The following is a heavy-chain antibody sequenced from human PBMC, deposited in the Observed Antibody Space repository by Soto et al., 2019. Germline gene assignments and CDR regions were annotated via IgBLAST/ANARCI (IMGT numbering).Heavy chain of an antibody. CDR2: SSAYNGNT. CDR3: ARGYCSGGSCPYGVDV. Sequence: QVQLVQSGAEVEKPGASVKVSCKASGFNFITYGINWVRQSPGQGLEWTGWSSAYNGNTNYAQKLQGRVTMTTDTSTTTAYMELRSLRSDDTAVYYCARGYCSGGSCPYGVDVWGQGTTVTVSS. D-gene: IGHD2-15*01. V-gene: IGHV1-18*01. CDR1: GFNFITYG. J-gene: IGHJ6*02.